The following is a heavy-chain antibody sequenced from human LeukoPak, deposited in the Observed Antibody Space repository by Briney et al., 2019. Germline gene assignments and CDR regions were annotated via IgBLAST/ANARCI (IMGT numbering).Heavy chain of an antibody. Sequence: GGSLRLSCAASGFTFDDYAMQWVRQAPGKGLEWVSLISGDGGSTYYADSVKGRFTISRDNSKNSLYLQMNSLRTEDTALYYCARAPNDYGDYVYYFDYWGQGTLVTVSS. CDR2: ISGDGGST. CDR3: ARAPNDYGDYVYYFDY. D-gene: IGHD4-17*01. CDR1: GFTFDDYA. J-gene: IGHJ4*02. V-gene: IGHV3-43*02.